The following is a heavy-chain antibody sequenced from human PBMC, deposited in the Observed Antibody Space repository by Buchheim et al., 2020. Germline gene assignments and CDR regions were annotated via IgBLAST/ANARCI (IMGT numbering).Heavy chain of an antibody. J-gene: IGHJ4*02. V-gene: IGHV4-61*01. D-gene: IGHD3-22*01. CDR3: ARGRSLYYDSSGYYYVFDY. CDR2: IYYSGST. Sequence: QVQLQESGPGLVKPSETLSLTCTVSGGSVSSGSYYWSWIRQPPGKGLEWIGYIYYSGSTNYNPPLKSRVTISVDTSKNQFSLKLSSVTAADTAVYYCARGRSLYYDSSGYYYVFDYWGQGTL. CDR1: GGSVSSGSYY.